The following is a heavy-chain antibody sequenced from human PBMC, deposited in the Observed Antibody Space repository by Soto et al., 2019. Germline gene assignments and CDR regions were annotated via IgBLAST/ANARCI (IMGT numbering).Heavy chain of an antibody. Sequence: QVQLVESGGGVVQPGRSLRLSCAASGFTFSSYAMHWVRQAPGQGLEWVAVISYDGTNQSYADSVKGRFIISRDSSKNTLYLQMNSLRAEDTATFYCARDVRFCRSSTCYTLPPNYYFGMGLWGQGTTVIVSS. V-gene: IGHV3-30-3*01. CDR1: GFTFSSYA. CDR3: ARDVRFCRSSTCYTLPPNYYFGMGL. CDR2: ISYDGTNQ. J-gene: IGHJ6*02. D-gene: IGHD2-2*01.